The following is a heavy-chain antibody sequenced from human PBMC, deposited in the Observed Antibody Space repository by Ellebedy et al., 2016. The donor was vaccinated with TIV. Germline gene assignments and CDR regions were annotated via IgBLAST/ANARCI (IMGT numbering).Heavy chain of an antibody. D-gene: IGHD1-7*01. CDR1: GGSVSSSSYY. J-gene: IGHJ4*02. V-gene: IGHV4-39*07. CDR3: ARLVAVTGTTDYFDY. Sequence: SETLSLTCSVSGGSVSSSSYYCDWIRQPPGKGLEWIATLSYSGSTYYNPSLKGRVSISLDTSKNQFSLTLSSVSAADTAVYYCARLVAVTGTTDYFDYWGQGSLVTVSP. CDR2: LSYSGST.